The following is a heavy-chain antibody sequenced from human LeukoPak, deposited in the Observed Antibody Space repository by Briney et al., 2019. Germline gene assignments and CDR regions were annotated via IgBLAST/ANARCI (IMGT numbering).Heavy chain of an antibody. Sequence: GGSLRLSCAASEFIFSSCGIHWVRQAPGKGLEWVAVVSYDGNNKYYADSVNGRFTISRDNSKNTLYLQMNSLRAEDTAVYYCARGPNYFDYWGQGALVTVSS. CDR2: VSYDGNNK. CDR1: EFIFSSCG. J-gene: IGHJ4*02. CDR3: ARGPNYFDY. V-gene: IGHV3-30*03.